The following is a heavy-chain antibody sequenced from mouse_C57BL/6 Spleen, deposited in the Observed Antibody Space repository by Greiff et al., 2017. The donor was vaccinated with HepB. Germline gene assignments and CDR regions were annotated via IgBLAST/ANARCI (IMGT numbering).Heavy chain of an antibody. CDR1: GYTFTNYW. Sequence: QVQLKESGAELVRPGTSVKMSCKASGYTFTNYWIGWAKQRPGHGLEWIGDIYPGGGYTNYNEKFKGKATLTADKSSSTAYMQFSSLTSEDSAIYYCARNYGNYYWYFDVWGTGTTVTVSS. CDR2: IYPGGGYT. J-gene: IGHJ1*03. D-gene: IGHD2-1*01. CDR3: ARNYGNYYWYFDV. V-gene: IGHV1-63*01.